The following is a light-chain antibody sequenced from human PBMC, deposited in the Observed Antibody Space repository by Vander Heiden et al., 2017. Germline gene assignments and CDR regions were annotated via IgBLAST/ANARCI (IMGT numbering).Light chain of an antibody. CDR3: QQYYSTPS. Sequence: IVMTQSPDSLAVSLGARATINCKSSQSVLYSSNNKNFLSWYQQKPGQPPKLLIYWASTRESGVPDRFRGSGSGTDFTLTISSLQAEDVAVYYCQQYYSTPSFGGGTKVEIK. CDR2: WAS. J-gene: IGKJ4*01. CDR1: QSVLYSSNNKNF. V-gene: IGKV4-1*01.